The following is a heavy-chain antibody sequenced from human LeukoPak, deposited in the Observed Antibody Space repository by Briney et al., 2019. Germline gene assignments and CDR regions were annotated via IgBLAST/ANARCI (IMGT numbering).Heavy chain of an antibody. CDR2: ISYDGYNK. CDR1: GFTFSSYA. V-gene: IGHV3-30*04. Sequence: GGSLRLSCAASGFTFSSYAMHWVRQAPGKGLEWVAVISYDGYNKDYADSVKGRFTISRDNSESTLYLQMNSLRAEDTAVYYCARSRSGGSLLGYWGQGTLVTVSS. CDR3: ARSRSGGSLLGY. D-gene: IGHD2-15*01. J-gene: IGHJ4*02.